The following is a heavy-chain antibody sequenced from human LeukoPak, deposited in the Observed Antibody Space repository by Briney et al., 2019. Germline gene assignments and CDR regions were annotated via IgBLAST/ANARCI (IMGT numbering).Heavy chain of an antibody. D-gene: IGHD3-10*01. CDR1: GFTFDDYA. Sequence: GGSLRLSCAASGFTFDDYAMYWVRQAPGKGLEWVSLISWDGGSRFYADSVKGRFSISRDNSKNSLYLQMNSLRPEDTALYYCSRGVVLDFYYYYMDVWGKGTTVTVSS. V-gene: IGHV3-43D*03. CDR2: ISWDGGSR. CDR3: SRGVVLDFYYYYMDV. J-gene: IGHJ6*03.